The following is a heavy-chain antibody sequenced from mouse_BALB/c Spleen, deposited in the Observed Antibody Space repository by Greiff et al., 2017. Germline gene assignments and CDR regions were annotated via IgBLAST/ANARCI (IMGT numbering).Heavy chain of an antibody. CDR3: ARHTVSWFAY. CDR2: ISSGGGST. D-gene: IGHD1-1*01. J-gene: IGHJ3*01. Sequence: EVKLMESGGGLVKPGGSLKLSCAASGFAFSSYDMSWVRQTPEKRLEWVAYISSGGGSTYYPDTVKGRFTISRDNAKNTLYLQMSSLKSEDTAMYYCARHTVSWFAYWGQGTLVTVSA. V-gene: IGHV5-12-1*01. CDR1: GFAFSSYD.